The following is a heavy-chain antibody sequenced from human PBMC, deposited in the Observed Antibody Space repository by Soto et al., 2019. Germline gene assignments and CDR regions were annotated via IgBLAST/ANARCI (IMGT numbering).Heavy chain of an antibody. CDR1: GFTFGDYA. V-gene: IGHV3-49*03. CDR3: TRLITIFWYGMDV. Sequence: GGSLRLSCTASGFTFGDYAMSWFRQAPGKGLEWVGFIRSKAYGGTTEYAASVKGRFTISRDDSKSIAYLQMNSLKTEDTAVYYCTRLITIFWYGMDVWGRGTTVTVSS. CDR2: IRSKAYGGTT. D-gene: IGHD3-9*01. J-gene: IGHJ6*02.